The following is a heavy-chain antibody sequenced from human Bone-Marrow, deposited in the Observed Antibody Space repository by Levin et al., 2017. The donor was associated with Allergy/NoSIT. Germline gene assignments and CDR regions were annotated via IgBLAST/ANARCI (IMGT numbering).Heavy chain of an antibody. V-gene: IGHV4-59*01. D-gene: IGHD3-3*01. Sequence: SQTLSLTCTVSGGSINDYYRSWIRQPPGKGLEWIGYIFYSGSTNYNPSLKSRLTISVDMSKRHFSLKLSSVTAADTAVYYCARVTMGWFDPWGQGTLVTVSS. J-gene: IGHJ5*02. CDR3: ARVTMGWFDP. CDR2: IFYSGST. CDR1: GGSINDYY.